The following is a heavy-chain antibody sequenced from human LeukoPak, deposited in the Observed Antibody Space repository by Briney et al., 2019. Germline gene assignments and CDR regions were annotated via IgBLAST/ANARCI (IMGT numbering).Heavy chain of an antibody. D-gene: IGHD4-11*01. CDR3: AREVRAFDY. CDR1: GYTFTGYY. V-gene: IGHV7-4-1*02. J-gene: IGHJ4*02. Sequence: ASVKVSCKASGYTFTGYYMHWVRQAPGQGLEWMGWINTNTGNLTYAQGFTGRFVFSLDTSVSTAYLQISSLKAEDTAVYYCAREVRAFDYWGQGTLVTVSS. CDR2: INTNTGNL.